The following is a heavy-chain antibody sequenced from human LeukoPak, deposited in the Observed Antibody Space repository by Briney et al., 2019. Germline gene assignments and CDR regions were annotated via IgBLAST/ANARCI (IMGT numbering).Heavy chain of an antibody. V-gene: IGHV6-1*01. CDR3: ARENTMVRGVINPLDY. CDR2: TYYRSKWSY. Sequence: SQTLSLNCAISGDSVSSNDAAWNWIRQSPSRGLEWLGRTYYRSKWSYDYAVSMKSRITINPDTSKNQFSLQLNSVTPEDTAVYYCARENTMVRGVINPLDYWGQGTLVTVSS. J-gene: IGHJ4*02. CDR1: GDSVSSNDAA. D-gene: IGHD3-10*01.